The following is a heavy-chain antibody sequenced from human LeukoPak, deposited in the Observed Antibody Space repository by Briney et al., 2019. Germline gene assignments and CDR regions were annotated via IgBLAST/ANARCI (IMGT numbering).Heavy chain of an antibody. CDR1: GFTFSSYA. D-gene: IGHD5-12*01. Sequence: GGSLRLSCAASGFTFSSYAMHWVRQAPGKGLEWGAVISYDGSNKYYADSVKGRFTISRYNSKNTLYLQMNSLRAEDTAVYYCARNSGYSGYVLDYWGQGTLVTVSS. CDR3: ARNSGYSGYVLDY. V-gene: IGHV3-30*04. CDR2: ISYDGSNK. J-gene: IGHJ4*02.